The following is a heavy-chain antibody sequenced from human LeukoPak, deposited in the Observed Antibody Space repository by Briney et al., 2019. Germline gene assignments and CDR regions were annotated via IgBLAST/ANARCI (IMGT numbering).Heavy chain of an antibody. J-gene: IGHJ4*02. CDR1: GFIFSVYH. CDR2: VSPGGQTT. D-gene: IGHD6-19*01. CDR3: AVGRDIRVAGPGGYFDY. V-gene: IGHV3-11*01. Sequence: GGSLRLSCAASGFIFSVYHMKWIRQAPGKGLEWISYVSPGGQTTYYADSVKGRVTLSRDNAKKSLSLQMNSLTADDTGVYFCAVGRDIRVAGPGGYFDYWGQGTRVAVSS.